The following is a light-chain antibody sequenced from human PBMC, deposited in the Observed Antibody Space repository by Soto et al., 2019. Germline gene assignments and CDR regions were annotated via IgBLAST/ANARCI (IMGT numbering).Light chain of an antibody. CDR2: GNN. CDR1: SSNIGAGYA. J-gene: IGLJ1*01. CDR3: QSYDGSLGV. Sequence: QSVLTQPPSVSGAPGQRVTISCTGRSSNIGAGYAVHWYQQLPGRAPKLLIYGNNNRPSGVPDRFSGSTSGTSASLTITGLQAEDEADYYCQSYDGSLGVFGTGTKVTVL. V-gene: IGLV1-40*01.